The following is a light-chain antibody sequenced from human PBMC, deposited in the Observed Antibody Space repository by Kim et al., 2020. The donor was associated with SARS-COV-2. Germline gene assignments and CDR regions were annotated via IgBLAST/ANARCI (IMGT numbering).Light chain of an antibody. J-gene: IGKJ1*01. CDR3: QQYGSLPVT. Sequence: LSPGERATFSCRASQRISNKLAWYQQKPGQAPRLLIYDASFSVTGIPDRFSGSASGTDFTLTISRLDPEDFAVYHCQQYGSLPVTFGQGTKVDIK. CDR2: DAS. CDR1: QRISNK. V-gene: IGKV3-20*01.